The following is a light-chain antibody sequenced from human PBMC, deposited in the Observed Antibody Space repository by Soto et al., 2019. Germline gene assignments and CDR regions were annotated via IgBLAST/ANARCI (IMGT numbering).Light chain of an antibody. Sequence: DVRMTQSPATLSGYVADRVTITCRASQTISSWLAWYQQKPGKAPKLLIYKASTLKSGVPSRFSGSGSGTEFTLTISSLQPDDFATYYCQHYNSYSEAFGQGTKVDVK. CDR2: KAS. V-gene: IGKV1-5*03. J-gene: IGKJ1*01. CDR3: QHYNSYSEA. CDR1: QTISSW.